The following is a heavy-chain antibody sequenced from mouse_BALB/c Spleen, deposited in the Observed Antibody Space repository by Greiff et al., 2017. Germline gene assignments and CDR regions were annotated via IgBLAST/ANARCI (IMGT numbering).Heavy chain of an antibody. J-gene: IGHJ2*01. CDR2: SRNKANDYTT. Sequence: EVKLVESGGGLVQPGGSLRLSCATSGFTFSDFYMEWVRQPPGKRLEWIAASRNKANDYTTEYSASVKGRFIVSRDTSQSILYLQMNALRAEDTAIYYCARVAWDGNYFDYWGQGTTLTVSS. V-gene: IGHV7-1*02. CDR3: ARVAWDGNYFDY. D-gene: IGHD2-1*01. CDR1: GFTFSDFY.